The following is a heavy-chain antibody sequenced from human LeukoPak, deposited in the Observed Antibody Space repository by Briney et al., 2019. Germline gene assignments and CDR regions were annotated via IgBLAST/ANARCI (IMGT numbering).Heavy chain of an antibody. D-gene: IGHD3-22*01. V-gene: IGHV3-9*01. CDR1: GFTFDDYA. CDR3: ARSAAMISLQLDY. CDR2: ISWNSGSI. Sequence: GGSLRLSCAASGFTFDDYAMHWVRQAPGKGLEWVSGISWNSGSIGYADSVKGRFTISRDNAKNSLYLQMNSLRAEDTAVYYCARSAAMISLQLDYWGQGTLVAVSS. J-gene: IGHJ4*02.